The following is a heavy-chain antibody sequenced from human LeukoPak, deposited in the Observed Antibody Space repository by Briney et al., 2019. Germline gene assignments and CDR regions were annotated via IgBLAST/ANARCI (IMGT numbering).Heavy chain of an antibody. CDR2: IYYSGST. D-gene: IGHD4-11*01. J-gene: IGHJ4*02. CDR3: ARSKTTVTGIDY. Sequence: SETLSLTCTVSGGSVSSGSYYWSWIRQPPGKGLEWIGYIYYSGSTNYNPSLKSRVTISVDTSKNQFSLKLSSVTAADTAVYYCARSKTTVTGIDYRGQGTLVTVSS. V-gene: IGHV4-61*01. CDR1: GGSVSSGSYY.